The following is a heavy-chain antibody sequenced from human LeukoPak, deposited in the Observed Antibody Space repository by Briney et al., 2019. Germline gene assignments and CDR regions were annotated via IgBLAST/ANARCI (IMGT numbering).Heavy chain of an antibody. Sequence: PSETLSLTCTVSGGSISSSSWHWRWIRQPPGKGLEWIGSIHYSGSTYYNPSLKSRVTISVDTSKIQVSLKLSSVTAADTAVYYCARHGWCSGGNRYLGAFGYWGQGTLVSVSS. CDR3: ARHGWCSGGNRYLGAFGY. CDR2: IHYSGST. D-gene: IGHD2-15*01. CDR1: GGSISSSSWH. V-gene: IGHV4-39*01. J-gene: IGHJ4*02.